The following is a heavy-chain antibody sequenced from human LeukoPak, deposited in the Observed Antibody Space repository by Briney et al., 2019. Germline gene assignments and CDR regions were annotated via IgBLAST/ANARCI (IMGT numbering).Heavy chain of an antibody. CDR2: ISGSGGST. Sequence: GGSLRLSCAASGFTFSSYGMSWVRQAPGKGLEWVSAISGSGGSTYYADSVKGRLTISRDNSKNTLYLQMNSLRAEDTAVYYCAKDGGGYDTSGYYYGDYWGQGTLVTVSS. CDR3: AKDGGGYDTSGYYYGDY. V-gene: IGHV3-23*01. J-gene: IGHJ4*02. CDR1: GFTFSSYG. D-gene: IGHD3-22*01.